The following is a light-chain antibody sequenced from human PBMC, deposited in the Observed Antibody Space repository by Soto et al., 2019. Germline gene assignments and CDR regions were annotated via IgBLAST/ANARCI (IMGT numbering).Light chain of an antibody. Sequence: VIWITQSPSLISASTGDRVNISCRMSQAISSHLAWYQQKPGKAPNLLVFATSTLQRGVPSRFSGSGSGTDFTLSISSLQSEDFATYYCQQYYGFPYTFCRGTKVEF. CDR3: QQYYGFPYT. CDR2: ATS. J-gene: IGKJ2*01. V-gene: IGKV1D-8*01. CDR1: QAISSH.